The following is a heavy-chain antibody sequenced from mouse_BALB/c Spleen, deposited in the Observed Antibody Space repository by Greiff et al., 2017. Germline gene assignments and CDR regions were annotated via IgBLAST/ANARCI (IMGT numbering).Heavy chain of an antibody. V-gene: IGHV5-17*02. CDR1: GFTFSSFG. CDR2: ISSGSSTI. J-gene: IGHJ3*01. D-gene: IGHD2-1*01. Sequence: EVQGVESGGGLVQPGGSRKLSCAASGFTFSSFGMHWVPQAPEKGLEWVAYISSGSSTIYYADTVKGRFTISRDNPKNTLFLQMTSLRSEDTAMYYCARDGNYAWFAYWGQGTLVTVSA. CDR3: ARDGNYAWFAY.